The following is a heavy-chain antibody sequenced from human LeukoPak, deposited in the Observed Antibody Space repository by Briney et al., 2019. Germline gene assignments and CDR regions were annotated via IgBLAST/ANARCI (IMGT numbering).Heavy chain of an antibody. J-gene: IGHJ5*02. CDR1: GYTFTGYY. CDR3: ARDLGHSGYEGVYNWFDP. D-gene: IGHD5-12*01. CDR2: INPNSGGT. Sequence: ASVKLSCKASGYTFTGYYMHWVRQAPGQGLEWMGWINPNSGGTNYAQKFQGRVTMTRDTSISTAYMELSRLRSDDTAVYYCARDLGHSGYEGVYNWFDPWGQGTLVTVSS. V-gene: IGHV1-2*02.